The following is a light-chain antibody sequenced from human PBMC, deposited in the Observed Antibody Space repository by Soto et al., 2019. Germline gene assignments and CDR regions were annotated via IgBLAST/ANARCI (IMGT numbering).Light chain of an antibody. CDR2: GQN. CDR3: LSYDNSLSGVL. Sequence: QAVVTQPPSVSGAPGQRVTISCTGSSSNIGAGYDVHWYQQLPGTAPKLLMYGQNNRPSGVPDRFSGSKSGTSASLAITGLQAEDEADYYCLSYDNSLSGVLFGGGTKVTVL. J-gene: IGLJ2*01. CDR1: SSNIGAGYD. V-gene: IGLV1-40*01.